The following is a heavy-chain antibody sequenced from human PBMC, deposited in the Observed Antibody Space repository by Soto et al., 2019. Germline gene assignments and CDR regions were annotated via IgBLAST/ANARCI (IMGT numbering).Heavy chain of an antibody. CDR1: GYSFTSYW. J-gene: IGHJ6*02. V-gene: IGHV5-10-1*01. Sequence: GESLKISCKGSGYSFTSYWISWVRQMPGKGLEWMGRIDPSDSYTNYSPSFQGHVTISADKSISTAYLQWSSLKASDTAMYYCASRIAVVGTLGLGGMDVWGQGTTVTVSS. D-gene: IGHD6-19*01. CDR3: ASRIAVVGTLGLGGMDV. CDR2: IDPSDSYT.